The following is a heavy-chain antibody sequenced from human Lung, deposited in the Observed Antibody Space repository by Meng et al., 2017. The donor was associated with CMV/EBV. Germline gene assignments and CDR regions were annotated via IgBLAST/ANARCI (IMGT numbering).Heavy chain of an antibody. D-gene: IGHD3-10*01. V-gene: IGHV4-4*02. J-gene: IGHJ1*01. Sequence: QVQVLESGPDLVKPSHALSLSWAFPGDTITNHNWWAWVRQPPGKGLAWIGEIPHRGSSAYNPSLKSRVSMSIDKSKNQFSLKLTSVTAADTAVYHCLRRSGGSVWGQGTLVTVSS. CDR2: IPHRGSS. CDR1: GDTITNHNW. CDR3: LRRSGGSV.